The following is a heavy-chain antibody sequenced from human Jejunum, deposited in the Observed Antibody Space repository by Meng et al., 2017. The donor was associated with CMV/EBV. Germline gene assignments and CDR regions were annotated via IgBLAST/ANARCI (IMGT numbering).Heavy chain of an antibody. J-gene: IGHJ6*02. D-gene: IGHD1-26*01. CDR2: IYYSGST. V-gene: IGHV4-38-2*01. CDR3: ARTPHPIVGAAYGIDV. Sequence: SISSGYYWGWIRQPPGKGLEWIRDIYYSGSTKYNPSLKSRITISVDTSKSQFSLKVTSLTAADTAIYYCARTPHPIVGAAYGIDVWGQGTTVTVSS. CDR1: SISSGYY.